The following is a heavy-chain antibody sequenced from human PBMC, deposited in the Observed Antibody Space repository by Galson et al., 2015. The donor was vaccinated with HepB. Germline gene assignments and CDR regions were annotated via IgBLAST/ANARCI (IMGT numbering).Heavy chain of an antibody. CDR3: ARAHSSGWSRYYFQH. Sequence: SVKVSCKASGYTFTSYCMHWVRQAPGQGLEWMGIINPSGGSTSYAQKFQGRVTMTRDTSTSTVYMELSSLRSEDTAVYYCARAHSSGWSRYYFQHWGQGTLVTVSS. CDR1: GYTFTSYC. CDR2: INPSGGST. V-gene: IGHV1-46*01. J-gene: IGHJ1*01. D-gene: IGHD6-19*01.